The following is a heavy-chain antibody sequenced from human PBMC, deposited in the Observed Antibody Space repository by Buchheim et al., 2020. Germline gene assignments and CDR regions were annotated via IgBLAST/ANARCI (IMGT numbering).Heavy chain of an antibody. D-gene: IGHD6-13*01. J-gene: IGHJ6*02. Sequence: QVQLVESGGGVVQPGRSLRLSCAASGFTFSSYGMHWVRQAPGKGLEWVAFIRYDGSNKYYADSVKGRFTISRDNSKNTLYLQMNSLRAEDTAVYYCAKDLSHSSSWYYYGMDVWGQGTT. CDR2: IRYDGSNK. CDR1: GFTFSSYG. CDR3: AKDLSHSSSWYYYGMDV. V-gene: IGHV3-30*02.